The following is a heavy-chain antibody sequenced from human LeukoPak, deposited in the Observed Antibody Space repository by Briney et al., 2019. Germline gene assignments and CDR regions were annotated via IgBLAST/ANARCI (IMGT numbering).Heavy chain of an antibody. V-gene: IGHV4-4*02. J-gene: IGHJ4*02. CDR2: VNLQGST. Sequence: PSETLSLTCGVSGGSITSTNYWTWVRPPPGKGLEWIGEVNLQGSTNYNPSLMGRVAISVDISENHISLQLTSVTAADTAVYYCAREGGPYRPLDYSGQGTLVTVSS. CDR1: GGSITSTNY. CDR3: AREGGPYRPLDY.